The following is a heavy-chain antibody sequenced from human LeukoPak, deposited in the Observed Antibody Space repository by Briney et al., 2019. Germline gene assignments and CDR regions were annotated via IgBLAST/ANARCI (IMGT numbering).Heavy chain of an antibody. J-gene: IGHJ4*02. V-gene: IGHV3-74*01. Sequence: GGSLRLFCAASGFTFSSYWILWLRPVPGKGLVWVARIKDGGTTTDYADSVKGRFTISRDDAKNTLYLQMKSLRAEDTAVYYCTAIRPGYWGQRTLVTVSP. CDR2: IKDGGTTT. CDR1: GFTFSSYW. CDR3: TAIRPGY. D-gene: IGHD2-21*02.